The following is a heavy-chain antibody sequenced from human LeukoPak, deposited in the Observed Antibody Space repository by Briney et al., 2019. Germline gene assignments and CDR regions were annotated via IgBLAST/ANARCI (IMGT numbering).Heavy chain of an antibody. Sequence: SETLSLTCAVSSGSISSYYWSWLRQPPGKGLEWFGHIYYSGSTNSGSTNYNPSLKSRVTISVDTSKNQFSLKLNSVTAADTAVYYCARRGTQNWYFDLWGRGTLVTVSS. CDR1: SGSISSYY. J-gene: IGHJ2*01. CDR3: ARRGTQNWYFDL. V-gene: IGHV4-59*08. CDR2: IYYSGSTNSGST.